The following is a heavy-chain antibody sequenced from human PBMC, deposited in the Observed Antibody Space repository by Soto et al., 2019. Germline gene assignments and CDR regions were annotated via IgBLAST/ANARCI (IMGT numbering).Heavy chain of an antibody. D-gene: IGHD3-22*01. CDR3: AAGGSGYYAN. V-gene: IGHV3-74*01. CDR2: IKTDGTYA. Sequence: EVQLVESGGALVQPGGSLRLSCAASGFTFSTYWMHWVRQAPGKGLLWVSRIKTDGTYATYADSVKGRFTISRDNAKNTLYLQMNSLRDEDAAVYYCAAGGSGYYANWGQGTLVTVSS. J-gene: IGHJ4*02. CDR1: GFTFSTYW.